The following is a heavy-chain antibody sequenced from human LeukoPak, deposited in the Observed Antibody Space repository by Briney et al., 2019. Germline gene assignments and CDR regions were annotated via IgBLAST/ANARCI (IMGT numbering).Heavy chain of an antibody. Sequence: PGRSLRLSCAASGFTFSSYAMHWVRQAPGKGLEWVAVISYDGSNKYYADSVRGRFTISRDNSKNTLYLQMNSLRAEGTAVYYCARTRGATFFDYWGQGTLVTVSS. CDR2: ISYDGSNK. D-gene: IGHD1-26*01. CDR1: GFTFSSYA. V-gene: IGHV3-30*04. J-gene: IGHJ4*02. CDR3: ARTRGATFFDY.